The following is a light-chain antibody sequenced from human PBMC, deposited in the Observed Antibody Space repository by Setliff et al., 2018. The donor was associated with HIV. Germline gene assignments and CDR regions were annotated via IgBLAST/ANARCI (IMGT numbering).Light chain of an antibody. V-gene: IGLV2-14*01. J-gene: IGLJ1*01. Sequence: SVLTQPASVSGSPGQSITISCTGTSSDVGGYNYVSLYQQHPGKAPKLMIYEVSNRPSGVSNRFSGSKSGNTASLTISGLQAEDEADYYCSSYTSIITRVFGTGTKLTVL. CDR3: SSYTSIITRV. CDR2: EVS. CDR1: SSDVGGYNY.